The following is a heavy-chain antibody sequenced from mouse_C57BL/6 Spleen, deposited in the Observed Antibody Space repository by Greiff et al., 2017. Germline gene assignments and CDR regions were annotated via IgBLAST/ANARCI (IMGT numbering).Heavy chain of an antibody. D-gene: IGHD2-4*01. CDR1: GYTFTSYW. J-gene: IGHJ1*03. Sequence: QVQLQQPGAELVKPGASVKLSCKASGYTFTSYWMHWVKQRPGQGLEWIGMIHPNSGSTNYNEKFKSKATLTVDKSSSTAYMQLSSLTSEDSAVYYCARGGADYDWYFDVWGTGTTVTVSS. CDR3: ARGGADYDWYFDV. CDR2: IHPNSGST. V-gene: IGHV1-64*01.